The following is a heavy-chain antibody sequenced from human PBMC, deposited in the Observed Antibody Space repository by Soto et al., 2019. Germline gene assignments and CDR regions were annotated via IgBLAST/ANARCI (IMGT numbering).Heavy chain of an antibody. Sequence: EVQLVESGGGLVQPGGPLRLSCTASGFAVRHNYMTWVRQAPGKGLEWVSLIYSGGDTAYADSVKGRFTISRHTSQNTLYLQMNSLRAEATAVYYCARKTDSIPSGGDVWGKGTAVTVSS. CDR2: IYSGGDT. CDR1: GFAVRHNY. J-gene: IGHJ6*04. V-gene: IGHV3-53*04. D-gene: IGHD3-10*01. CDR3: ARKTDSIPSGGDV.